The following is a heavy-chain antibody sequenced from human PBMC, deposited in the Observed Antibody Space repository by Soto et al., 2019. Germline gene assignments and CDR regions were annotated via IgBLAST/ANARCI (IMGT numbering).Heavy chain of an antibody. CDR3: ARDSPPYSSIWDSYYGMDV. CDR1: GGTFSSYT. Sequence: QVQLVQSGAEVKKPGSSVKVSCKASGGTFSSYTISWVRQAPGQGLEWMGRIIPILGIANYAQKFQGRVTITADKSTSTAYMELSSLRSEDTAVYYCARDSPPYSSIWDSYYGMDVWGQGTTVTVSS. CDR2: IIPILGIA. V-gene: IGHV1-69*08. D-gene: IGHD6-13*01. J-gene: IGHJ6*02.